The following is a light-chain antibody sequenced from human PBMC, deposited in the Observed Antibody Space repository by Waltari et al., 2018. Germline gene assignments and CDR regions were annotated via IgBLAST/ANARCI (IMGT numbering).Light chain of an antibody. CDR1: QSVSTN. CDR3: QQYNYWYS. V-gene: IGKV3-15*01. J-gene: IGKJ2*03. Sequence: EVVMTQSPATLSVSPGERATLSCRASQSVSTNLAWYQQKPGQAARRLIYGASTRAAGLPGRFRGSGSGTEFTLTISSLQSEEFAVYDCQQYNYWYSFGQGTKLEMK. CDR2: GAS.